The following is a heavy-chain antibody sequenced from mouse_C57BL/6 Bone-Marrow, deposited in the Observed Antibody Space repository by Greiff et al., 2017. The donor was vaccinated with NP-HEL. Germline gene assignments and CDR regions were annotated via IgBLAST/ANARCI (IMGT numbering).Heavy chain of an antibody. CDR2: IDPETGGT. D-gene: IGHD1-1*01. V-gene: IGHV1-15*01. CDR1: GYTFTDYE. Sequence: QVQLQQSGAELVRPGASVTLSCKASGYTFTDYEMHWVKQTPVHGLEWIGAIDPETGGTAYNQKFKGKAILTADKSSSPAYMELRSLTSEDSAVYYCTRGPSYYGSGAWFAYWGQGTLVTVSA. J-gene: IGHJ3*01. CDR3: TRGPSYYGSGAWFAY.